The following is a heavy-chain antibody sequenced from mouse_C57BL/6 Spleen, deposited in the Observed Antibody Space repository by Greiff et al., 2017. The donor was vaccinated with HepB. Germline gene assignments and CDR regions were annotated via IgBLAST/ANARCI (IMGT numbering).Heavy chain of an antibody. V-gene: IGHV1-61*01. CDR1: GYTFTSYW. Sequence: VQLQQPGAELVRPGSSVKLSCKASGYTFTSYWMDWVKQRPGQGLEWIGNIYPSDSETHYNQKFKDKATLTVDKSSSTAYMQLSSLTSEDSAVYYCARDYGRYFDVWGTGTTVTVSS. J-gene: IGHJ1*03. D-gene: IGHD1-1*01. CDR2: IYPSDSET. CDR3: ARDYGRYFDV.